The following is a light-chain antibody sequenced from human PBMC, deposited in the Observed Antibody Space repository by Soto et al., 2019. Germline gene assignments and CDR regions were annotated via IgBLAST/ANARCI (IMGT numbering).Light chain of an antibody. J-gene: IGLJ2*01. CDR2: DVS. CDR1: SRDVGGYNY. CDR3: SSYTSSSTVL. V-gene: IGLV2-14*01. Sequence: QSALPQPASVSGSPGQWITLSCTGTSRDVGGYNYVSWYQQHPGKAPKLMIYDVSNQASGVSNRFSGSKAGNTASMTISGLLAEDEADYYCSSYTSSSTVLFGGGTKLTVL.